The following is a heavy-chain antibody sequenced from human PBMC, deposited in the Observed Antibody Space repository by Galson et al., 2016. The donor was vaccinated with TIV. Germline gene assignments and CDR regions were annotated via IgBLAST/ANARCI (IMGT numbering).Heavy chain of an antibody. Sequence: SLRLSCAASEFTFSDYTLHWVRQAPGKGLEWVAVISCEGATKHYADSVQGRFTIARDNSKNTLYLQMDSLRTEDTAVYHCARARYCSGCSCFIIDSWGQGTLVTVSS. V-gene: IGHV3-30*01. CDR3: ARARYCSGCSCFIIDS. D-gene: IGHD2-15*01. CDR1: EFTFSDYT. CDR2: ISCEGATK. J-gene: IGHJ4*02.